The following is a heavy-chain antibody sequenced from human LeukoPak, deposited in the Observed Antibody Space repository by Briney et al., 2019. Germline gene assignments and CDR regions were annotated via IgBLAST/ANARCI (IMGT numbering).Heavy chain of an antibody. CDR3: VKDRPCGTCRPMDA. J-gene: IGHJ6*02. Sequence: GGSLRLSCSASGVTYIDYSMGWARQVPGEGVGWVSGVGRTGEYKYYAGSGKGRFPVSRANSQDMLLLEVNGLRAEDTAIYYCVKDRPCGTCRPMDAWGQGTTV. CDR1: GVTYIDYS. V-gene: IGHV3-23*01. CDR2: VGRTGEYK. D-gene: IGHD2-21*01.